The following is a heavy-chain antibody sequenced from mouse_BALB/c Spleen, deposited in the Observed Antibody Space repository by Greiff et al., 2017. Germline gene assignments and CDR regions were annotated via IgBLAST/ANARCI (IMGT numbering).Heavy chain of an antibody. Sequence: EVKVVESGGGLVKPGGSLKLSCAASGFTFSSYAMSWVRQSPEKRLEWVAEISSGGSYTYYPDTVTGRFTISRDNAKNTLYLEMSSLRSEDTAMYYCARDLSGYPYWGQGTLVTVSA. J-gene: IGHJ3*01. CDR2: ISSGGSYT. V-gene: IGHV5-9-4*01. CDR1: GFTFSSYA. D-gene: IGHD3-1*01. CDR3: ARDLSGYPY.